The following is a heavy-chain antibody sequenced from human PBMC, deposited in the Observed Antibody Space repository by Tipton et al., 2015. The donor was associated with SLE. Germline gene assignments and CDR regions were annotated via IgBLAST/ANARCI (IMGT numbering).Heavy chain of an antibody. CDR2: AQYDGITK. V-gene: IGHV3-30*03. Sequence: QVQLVQSGGGVVQPGGSLRLSCAGSGFTFSNYATHWVRQAPGKGLEWVTIAQYDGITKYYADSVKGRFTVSRDNSKNTMFLQMNSLTAEDTAVYYCAREPQERDVSTFDLWGQGTMVTVSS. J-gene: IGHJ3*01. CDR1: GFTFSNYA. D-gene: IGHD1-1*01. CDR3: AREPQERDVSTFDL.